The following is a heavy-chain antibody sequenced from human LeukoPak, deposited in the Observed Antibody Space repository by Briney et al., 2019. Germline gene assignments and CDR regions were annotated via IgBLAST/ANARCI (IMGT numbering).Heavy chain of an antibody. V-gene: IGHV4-34*01. Sequence: KASETLSLTCAVYGGSFSGYYWSWIRQPPGKGLEWIGEINHRGSTNYNPYLKSRVTMAVYTSKNQFSLKLSSVTAADPDVYYCARGQGEVLRFLEWLFHYFDYWGQGTLVTVSS. CDR1: GGSFSGYY. D-gene: IGHD3-3*01. CDR2: INHRGST. J-gene: IGHJ4*02. CDR3: ARGQGEVLRFLEWLFHYFDY.